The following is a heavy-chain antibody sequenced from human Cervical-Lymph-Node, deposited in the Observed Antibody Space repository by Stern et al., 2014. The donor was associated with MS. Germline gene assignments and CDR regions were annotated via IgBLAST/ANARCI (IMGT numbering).Heavy chain of an antibody. J-gene: IGHJ3*02. CDR1: GYRFTTYY. Sequence: QVQLVESGAEVKKPGASVKVSCKASGYRFTTYYMHWVRQAPGQGLEWMGIINPTAGSTGYAQKFQGRVTMTRDTSTSTVYMELRSLTSEDTAVYYCARIAGEAAPLDAFDMWGQGTMVTVSS. CDR2: INPTAGST. V-gene: IGHV1-46*01. D-gene: IGHD6-25*01. CDR3: ARIAGEAAPLDAFDM.